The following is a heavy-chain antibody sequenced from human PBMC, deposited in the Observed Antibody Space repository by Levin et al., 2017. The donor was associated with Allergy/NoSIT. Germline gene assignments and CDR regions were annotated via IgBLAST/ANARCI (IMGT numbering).Heavy chain of an antibody. CDR2: IKQDGSEK. CDR1: GFTFSNYW. V-gene: IGHV3-7*01. CDR3: ARFLWIPAATYYFDY. Sequence: GESLKISYAASGFTFSNYWMSWVRQAPGKGLEWVANIKQDGSEKYYVDSVKGRFTISRDNAKSSLYLQMNSLRVEDTAVYYCARFLWIPAATYYFDYWGQGTLVTVSS. D-gene: IGHD5-18*01. J-gene: IGHJ4*02.